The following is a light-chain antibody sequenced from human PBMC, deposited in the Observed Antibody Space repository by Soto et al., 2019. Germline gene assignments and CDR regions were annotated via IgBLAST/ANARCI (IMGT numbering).Light chain of an antibody. CDR1: QTVSSNY. CDR2: GAS. Sequence: EILLTQSPDTLSLSPGERATLSCRASQTVSSNYLAWCQQRPGQAPRLLIYGASTRAAGIPDRFSGSGSGTDFTLTITRLEPEDSAVYFCQQDTGLPTTFGQGTRLEVK. J-gene: IGKJ5*01. CDR3: QQDTGLPTT. V-gene: IGKV3-20*01.